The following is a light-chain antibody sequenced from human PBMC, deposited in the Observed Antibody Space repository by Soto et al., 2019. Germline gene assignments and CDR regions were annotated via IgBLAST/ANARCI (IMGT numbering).Light chain of an antibody. Sequence: VLTQTPVTLSLSPGHSDTLSCRASQRVNTYLAWYQQKPGLPPRLLIFDASDRATGVPPRFSGSGSGTDFTLTIISLQPEDFATYYCQQSYRAPFTFGQGTRLEI. V-gene: IGKV3-11*01. J-gene: IGKJ5*01. CDR1: QRVNTY. CDR2: DAS. CDR3: QQSYRAPFT.